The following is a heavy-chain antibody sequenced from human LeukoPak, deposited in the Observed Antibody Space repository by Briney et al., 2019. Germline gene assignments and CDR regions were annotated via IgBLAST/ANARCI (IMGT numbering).Heavy chain of an antibody. CDR2: ISSSGSTI. V-gene: IGHV3-11*01. D-gene: IGHD3-22*01. CDR3: ARQISYYDSTFDY. J-gene: IGHJ4*02. Sequence: GGSLRLSCAVSGFSVSGYWMTWVRQAPGKGLEWVSYISSSGSTISYGDSVKGRFTISRDNAKNSLYLQMNSLRAEDTAVYYCARQISYYDSTFDYWGQGTLVTVSS. CDR1: GFSVSGYW.